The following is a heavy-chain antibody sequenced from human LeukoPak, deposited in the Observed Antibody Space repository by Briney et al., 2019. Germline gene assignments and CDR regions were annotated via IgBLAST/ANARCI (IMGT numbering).Heavy chain of an antibody. Sequence: PGGSLRLSCAASGFSFSHYWMTWVRQAPGKGLEWVANIKQDGSDKYYVDSVEGRFTISRDNAKYSLFLHLNSLRVEDTAVYYCARVDGSSSCPDYWGQGTLVTVSS. J-gene: IGHJ4*02. V-gene: IGHV3-7*01. CDR3: ARVDGSSSCPDY. CDR1: GFSFSHYW. CDR2: IKQDGSDK. D-gene: IGHD6-13*01.